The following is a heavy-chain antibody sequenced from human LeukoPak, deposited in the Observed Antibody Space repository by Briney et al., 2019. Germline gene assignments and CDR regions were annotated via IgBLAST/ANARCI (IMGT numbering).Heavy chain of an antibody. CDR3: ARDKGSGSYFGHFGMDL. V-gene: IGHV4-59*01. Sequence: PSETLSLTCTVSGDSISNYYWSWIRQPPGKGLEWIGYIYYSGSTNYNPSLKSRVTISINTSKSQFSLKLHSVAAADTAVYYCARDKGSGSYFGHFGMDLWGQGTTVTVSS. CDR1: GDSISNYY. CDR2: IYYSGST. D-gene: IGHD1-26*01. J-gene: IGHJ6*02.